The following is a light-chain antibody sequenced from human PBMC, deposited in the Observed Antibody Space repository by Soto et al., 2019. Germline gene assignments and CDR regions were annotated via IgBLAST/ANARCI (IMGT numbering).Light chain of an antibody. CDR3: CSYSRITPYV. J-gene: IGLJ1*01. CDR1: SLDVGKYDL. V-gene: IGLV2-23*01. Sequence: QAVLTQPASVSGSPGQSVTISCTGTSLDVGKYDLVSWYQHFPGKAPKLMIFEAIRRPSGISDRFSGSKSGNTASLTISWLQAEDEADYYCCSYSRITPYVFGSGTKVTVL. CDR2: EAI.